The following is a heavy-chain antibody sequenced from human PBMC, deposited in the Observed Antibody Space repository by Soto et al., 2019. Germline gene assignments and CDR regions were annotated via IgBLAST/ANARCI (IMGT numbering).Heavy chain of an antibody. J-gene: IGHJ4*02. CDR1: GFTFSSYA. CDR3: AREGPITMIVVVIKGYYFDY. CDR2: ISGSGGST. Sequence: GGSLRLSCAASGFTFSSYAMSWVRQAPGKGLEWVSAISGSGGSTYYADSVKGRFTISRDNSKNTLYLQMNSLRAEDTAVYYCAREGPITMIVVVIKGYYFDYWGQGTLVTVSS. D-gene: IGHD3-22*01. V-gene: IGHV3-23*01.